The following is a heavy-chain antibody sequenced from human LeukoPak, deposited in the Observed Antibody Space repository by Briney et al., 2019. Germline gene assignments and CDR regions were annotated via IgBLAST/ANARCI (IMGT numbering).Heavy chain of an antibody. CDR2: ISGSGSAI. J-gene: IGHJ4*02. D-gene: IGHD1-26*01. CDR3: AKDHRWEMSHYFDK. V-gene: IGHV3-48*03. CDR1: GFTFSSYE. Sequence: GGSLRLSCAASGFTFSSYEMNWVRQAPGKGLEWVSYISGSGSAIYYADSVKGRSTISRDNAKNSLYLQMNSLRVEDTAVYYCAKDHRWEMSHYFDKWGQGTLVTVSS.